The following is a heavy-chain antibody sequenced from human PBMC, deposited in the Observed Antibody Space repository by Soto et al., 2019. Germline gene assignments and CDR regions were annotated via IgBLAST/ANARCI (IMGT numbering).Heavy chain of an antibody. CDR3: ARRQFTVTTPYYFDY. J-gene: IGHJ4*02. CDR2: IYHLGRT. Sequence: SETLSLTCTVSGDTISSTRWWSWVRLSPGKGLEWIGEIYHLGRTNYNPSLKSRVTLSIDKSNNQFSLTLTSVTAADTAVYFCARRQFTVTTPYYFDYWGQGTLVTVSS. V-gene: IGHV4-4*02. D-gene: IGHD4-17*01. CDR1: GDTISSTRW.